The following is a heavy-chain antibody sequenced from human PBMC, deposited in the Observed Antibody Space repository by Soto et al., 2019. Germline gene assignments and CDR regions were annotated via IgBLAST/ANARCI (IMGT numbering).Heavy chain of an antibody. D-gene: IGHD3-22*01. CDR2: ISAYNSNT. CDR3: ARLYYYDTRGYYYVEDY. CDR1: GYTFTRYA. J-gene: IGHJ4*02. Sequence: QVQLVQSGAEVKKPGASVKVSCKASGYTFTRYAISWVRQAPGQGLEWMGWISAYNSNTNYAQKLQGRVTMTTDTSTSTAYMELRGLRSDDTAVYYCARLYYYDTRGYYYVEDYWGQGTLVTVSS. V-gene: IGHV1-18*01.